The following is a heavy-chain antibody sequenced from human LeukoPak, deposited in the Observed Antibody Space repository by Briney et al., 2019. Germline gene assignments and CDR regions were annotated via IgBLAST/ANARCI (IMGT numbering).Heavy chain of an antibody. CDR2: IYYSGST. D-gene: IGHD5-18*01. V-gene: IGHV4-59*01. Sequence: SETLSLTCTVSGGSISSYYWSWIRQPPGKGLEWIGYIYYSGSTNYNPSLKSRVTISVDTSKDQFSLKLTSVTAADTAVYYCARTTEGGYTYGYFYYYYMDVWGKGTTVTISS. J-gene: IGHJ6*03. CDR3: ARTTEGGYTYGYFYYYYMDV. CDR1: GGSISSYY.